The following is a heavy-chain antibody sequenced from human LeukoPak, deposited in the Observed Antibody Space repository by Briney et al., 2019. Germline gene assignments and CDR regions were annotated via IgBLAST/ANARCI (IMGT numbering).Heavy chain of an antibody. J-gene: IGHJ5*02. D-gene: IGHD6-13*01. CDR1: GGSFSGYY. CDR3: ARGSGSSWYFGHHWFDP. Sequence: SETLSLTCAVYGGSFSGYYWSWIRQPPGKGLEWIGEINHSGSTNYNPSLKRRVTISVDTSKNQFSLKLSSVTAADTAVYYCARGSGSSWYFGHHWFDPWGQGTLVTVSS. V-gene: IGHV4-34*01. CDR2: INHSGST.